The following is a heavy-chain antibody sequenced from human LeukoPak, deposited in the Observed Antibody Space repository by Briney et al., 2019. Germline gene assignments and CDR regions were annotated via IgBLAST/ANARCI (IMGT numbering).Heavy chain of an antibody. J-gene: IGHJ4*02. CDR2: SRNKANSYTT. D-gene: IGHD3-3*01. V-gene: IGHV3-72*01. CDR3: VRLRSTYFGDY. CDR1: GFTFSDHY. Sequence: PGGSLRLSCAASGFTFSDHYMDWVRQAPGKGLEWVGRSRNKANSYTTEYAAPVKGRFTISRDESKNSLYLQMNSLITEDTDVYYCVRLRSTYFGDYWGEGTLVTVSS.